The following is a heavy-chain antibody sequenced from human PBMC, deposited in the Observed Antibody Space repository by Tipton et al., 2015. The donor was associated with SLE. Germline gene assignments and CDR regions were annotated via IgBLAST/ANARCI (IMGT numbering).Heavy chain of an antibody. D-gene: IGHD1-26*01. CDR3: ASLGGGRFVGSLDI. V-gene: IGHV3-NL1*01. J-gene: IGHJ3*02. CDR1: GFTFSSYA. Sequence: GSLRLSCAASGFTFSSYAMHWVRQAPGKGLEWVAVIYSGGSTYYADSVKGRFTISRDNSKNTLFLQMNKLRVEDTAVYYCASLGGGRFVGSLDIWGQGTNVTVSS. CDR2: IYSGGST.